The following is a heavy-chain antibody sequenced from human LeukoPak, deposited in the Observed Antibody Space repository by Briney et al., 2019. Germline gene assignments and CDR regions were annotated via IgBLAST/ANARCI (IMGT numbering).Heavy chain of an antibody. V-gene: IGHV1-69*13. CDR3: ARGDKGPHHFDY. J-gene: IGHJ4*02. Sequence: SVKVSCKASGGTFSSYAISWVRQAPGQGLEWMGGIIPIFGTANYAQKFQGRVTITADESTSTAYMELSSLRSEDTAVYYCARGDKGPHHFDYWGQGTLVTVSS. CDR1: GGTFSSYA. CDR2: IIPIFGTA.